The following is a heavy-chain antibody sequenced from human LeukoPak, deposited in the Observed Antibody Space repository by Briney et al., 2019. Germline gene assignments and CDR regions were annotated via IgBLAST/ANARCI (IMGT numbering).Heavy chain of an antibody. V-gene: IGHV4-34*01. CDR1: GGSFSGYY. Sequence: SETLSLTCAVYGGSFSGYYWSWIRQPPGKGLEWIGEINHSGSTNYNPSLKSRVTISVDTSKNQFSLKLSSVTAADTAVYYCASQSGSGWRYYYYYYGMDVWGQGTTVTVSS. CDR2: INHSGST. J-gene: IGHJ6*02. D-gene: IGHD6-19*01. CDR3: ASQSGSGWRYYYYYYGMDV.